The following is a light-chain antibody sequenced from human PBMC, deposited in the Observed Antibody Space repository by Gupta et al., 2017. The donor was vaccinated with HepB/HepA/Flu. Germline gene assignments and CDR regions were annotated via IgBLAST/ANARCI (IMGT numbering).Light chain of an antibody. CDR3: QVWDSSSDHRA. V-gene: IGLV3-21*04. CDR2: YDS. Sequence: SYVLTQPPSVSVAPGKTARITCGGNNIGSKSVHWYQQKPGQAPVLVIYYDSDRPSGIPERFSGSNSGNTATLTISRVEAGDEADYYCQVWDSSSDHRAFGGGTKLTVL. CDR1: NIGSKS. J-gene: IGLJ3*02.